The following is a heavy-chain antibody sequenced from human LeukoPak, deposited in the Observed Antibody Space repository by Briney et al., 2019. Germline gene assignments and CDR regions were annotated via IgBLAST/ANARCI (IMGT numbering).Heavy chain of an antibody. J-gene: IGHJ3*02. CDR3: AREGGRRARWLQSRDNDALDI. CDR2: INPSGGST. CDR1: GYTFTSYE. D-gene: IGHD5-24*01. Sequence: ASVKVSCKASGYTFTSYEMHWVRQAPGQGREWMGIINPSGGSTSYAQKFQGRVTMTRDTSTSTVYMDLSSLRSEDTAVYYCAREGGRRARWLQSRDNDALDIWGQGTMVTVSS. V-gene: IGHV1-46*01.